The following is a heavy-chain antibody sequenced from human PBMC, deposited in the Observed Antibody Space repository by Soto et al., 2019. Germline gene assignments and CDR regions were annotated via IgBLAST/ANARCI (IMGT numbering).Heavy chain of an antibody. CDR1: GFHFSAYW. CDR2: IKEDGSDK. Sequence: EVQLVDSGGGLVQPGGSLRLSCVASGFHFSAYWMSWVRQAPGKGLEWVANIKEDGSDKYYVDSVKGRFTISRDNAKNSLYLQMNSLRAEDTDVYYCVGVSLAGSWGQGTLVTVSS. CDR3: VGVSLAGS. J-gene: IGHJ4*02. D-gene: IGHD6-19*01. V-gene: IGHV3-7*01.